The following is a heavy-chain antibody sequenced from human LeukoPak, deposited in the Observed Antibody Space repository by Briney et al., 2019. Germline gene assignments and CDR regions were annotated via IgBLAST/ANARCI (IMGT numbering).Heavy chain of an antibody. J-gene: IGHJ3*02. CDR1: GFTLSSYG. V-gene: IGHV3-30*18. CDR2: ISNDGSNK. CDR3: AKIVHYDILTGYVGAFDI. D-gene: IGHD3-9*01. Sequence: GGSLRLSCAASGFTLSSYGMHWVRQAPGKGLEWVALISNDGSNKYYVDSVKGRFTISRDNAKNTLYLQMNSLRAEDTAVYYCAKIVHYDILTGYVGAFDIWGQGTMVTVSS.